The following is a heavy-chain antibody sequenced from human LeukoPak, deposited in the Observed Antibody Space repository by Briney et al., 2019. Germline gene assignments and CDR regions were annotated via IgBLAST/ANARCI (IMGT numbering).Heavy chain of an antibody. Sequence: SVKVSCKASGGTFSSYAISWVRQAPGQGLEWMGGIIPIFGTANYAQKYQGRVTITADESTSTAYMELSSLRSEDTAVYYCASVNLGYFDYWGQGTLVTVSS. CDR1: GGTFSSYA. D-gene: IGHD7-27*01. CDR2: IIPIFGTA. CDR3: ASVNLGYFDY. J-gene: IGHJ4*02. V-gene: IGHV1-69*13.